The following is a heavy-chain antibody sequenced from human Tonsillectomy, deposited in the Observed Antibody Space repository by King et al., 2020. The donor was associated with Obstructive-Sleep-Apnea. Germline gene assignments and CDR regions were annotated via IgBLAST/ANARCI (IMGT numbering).Heavy chain of an antibody. Sequence: QLQESGPGLVKPSETLSLTCTVSGGSISSYYWSWIRQPPGKGLEWMGYIYYSGSTNYNPSLKSRVNITVDTSKNQFSLKLSSLTAADTAVYYCAGYTYCSGGSCYIDYWGQGTLVTVSS. V-gene: IGHV4-59*01. CDR3: AGYTYCSGGSCYIDY. CDR1: GGSISSYY. CDR2: IYYSGST. D-gene: IGHD2-15*01. J-gene: IGHJ4*02.